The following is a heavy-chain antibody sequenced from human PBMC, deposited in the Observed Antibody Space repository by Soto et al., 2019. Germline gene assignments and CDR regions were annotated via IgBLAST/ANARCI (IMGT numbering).Heavy chain of an antibody. Sequence: EVQLLESGGGLGQPGGSLRLSCAASGFIFSSYAMSWVRQAPGKGLEWVSGICGSGDSTYYADSVKGRFTISRDNSKDTLYLQMNSLRAEDKAVYYCAKARRGSCYSSLDYWGQGTLVTVSS. CDR1: GFIFSSYA. J-gene: IGHJ4*02. CDR3: AKARRGSCYSSLDY. V-gene: IGHV3-23*01. CDR2: ICGSGDST. D-gene: IGHD2-15*01.